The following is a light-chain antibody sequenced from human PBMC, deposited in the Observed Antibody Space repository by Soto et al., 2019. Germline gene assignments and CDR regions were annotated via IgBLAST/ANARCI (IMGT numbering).Light chain of an antibody. Sequence: EILLTQSPGTLSLSPGERATLSCRASQSVSSSYLAWYQQKPGQAPRLIIYGASSRANGIPDRFSGSVSGTDFTLTLGRLEPEDFAVYYCQQYGTPRSVTFGQGTRLEIK. CDR3: QQYGTPRSVT. CDR1: QSVSSSY. J-gene: IGKJ5*01. V-gene: IGKV3-20*01. CDR2: GAS.